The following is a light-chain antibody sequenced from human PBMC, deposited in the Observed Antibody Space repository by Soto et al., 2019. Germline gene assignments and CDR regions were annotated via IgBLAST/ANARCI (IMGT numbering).Light chain of an antibody. J-gene: IGLJ1*01. CDR2: EVS. CDR3: SSYAGSNNFGV. CDR1: SSDVGGYNY. Sequence: QSLLNQPPSASGSPGQSVTISCTGTSSDVGGYNYVSWYQQHPGKAPKLMIYEVSKRPSGVPDRFSGSKYGNTASLTVSGLQAEDEADYYCSSYAGSNNFGVFGAGTKVTVL. V-gene: IGLV2-8*01.